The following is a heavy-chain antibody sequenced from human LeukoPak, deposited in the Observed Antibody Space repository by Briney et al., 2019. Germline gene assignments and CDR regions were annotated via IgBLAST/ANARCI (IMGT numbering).Heavy chain of an antibody. D-gene: IGHD3-22*01. J-gene: IGHJ4*02. CDR2: GGTDGTT. V-gene: IGHV3-23*01. Sequence: GGSLRLSCAASGFTFSSYSMNWVRQAPGKGLEWVSAGGTDGTTYYADSVKGRFTVSRDYSKDTLYLQMNSLRAEDTAIYYCAKRDSSGSYPYYFGSWGQGTLVTVSS. CDR3: AKRDSSGSYPYYFGS. CDR1: GFTFSSYS.